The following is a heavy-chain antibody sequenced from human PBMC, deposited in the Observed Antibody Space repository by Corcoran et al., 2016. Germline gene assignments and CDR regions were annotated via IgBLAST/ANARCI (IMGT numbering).Heavy chain of an antibody. Sequence: QVQLVQSGAEVKKPGASVKVSCKASGYTFTSYGISWVRQAPGQGLEWMGWISAYNGNTNYAQKLQGRVTMTTDPSTSTAYMELRSLRSDDTAVYYCAASDDEWGGYYCGMDVWGQGTTVTVSS. CDR2: ISAYNGNT. J-gene: IGHJ6*02. CDR3: AASDDEWGGYYCGMDV. CDR1: GYTFTSYG. D-gene: IGHD5-12*01. V-gene: IGHV1-18*01.